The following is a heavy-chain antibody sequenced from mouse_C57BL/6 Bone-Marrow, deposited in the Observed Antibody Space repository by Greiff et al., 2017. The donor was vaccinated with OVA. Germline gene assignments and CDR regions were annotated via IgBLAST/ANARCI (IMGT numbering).Heavy chain of an antibody. J-gene: IGHJ2*01. V-gene: IGHV1-64*01. Sequence: VQLQQPGAELVKPGASVKLSCKASGYTFTSYWMHWVKQRPGQGLEWIGMIHPNSGSTNYNEKFKSKATLTVDKSSSTAYMQLSSLTSEDSAVYYCAREDYYSNYEDWGQGTTLTVSS. CDR1: GYTFTSYW. D-gene: IGHD2-5*01. CDR3: AREDYYSNYED. CDR2: IHPNSGST.